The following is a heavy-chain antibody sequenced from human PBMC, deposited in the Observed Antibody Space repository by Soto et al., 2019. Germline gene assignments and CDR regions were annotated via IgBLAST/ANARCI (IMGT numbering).Heavy chain of an antibody. Sequence: SETLSLTCAVYGGSFSGYYWSWIRQPPGKGLEWIGEINHSGSTNYNPSLKSRVTISVGTSKNQFSLKLSSVTAADTAVYYCARSRRRHAFDIWGQGTMVTVSS. J-gene: IGHJ3*02. V-gene: IGHV4-34*01. CDR2: INHSGST. CDR3: ARSRRRHAFDI. CDR1: GGSFSGYY.